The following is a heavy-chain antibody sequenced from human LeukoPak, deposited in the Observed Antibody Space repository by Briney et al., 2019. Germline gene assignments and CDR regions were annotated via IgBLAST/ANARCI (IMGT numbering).Heavy chain of an antibody. CDR2: ISGSGGST. V-gene: IGHV3-23*01. Sequence: PGGSLRLSCAASGFTFSNAWMSWVRQAPGKGLEWVSAISGSGGSTYYADSVKGRFTISRDNSKNTLYLQMNSLRAEDTAVYYCAKVKWAAAGGAFDIWGQGTMVTVSS. CDR1: GFTFSNAW. CDR3: AKVKWAAAGGAFDI. D-gene: IGHD6-13*01. J-gene: IGHJ3*02.